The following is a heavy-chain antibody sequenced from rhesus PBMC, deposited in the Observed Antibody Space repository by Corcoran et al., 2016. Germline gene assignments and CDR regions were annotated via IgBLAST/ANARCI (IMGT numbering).Heavy chain of an antibody. CDR3: TREETGTTFGYYFDY. CDR2: ISETGKTI. V-gene: IGHV3-136*01. CDR1: GFTFSSFD. J-gene: IGHJ4*01. D-gene: IGHD1-7*02. Sequence: EVQLVESGGGLVQPGGSLRLSCAASGFTFSSFDMSWVRQAPGKGLGWGAYISETGKTIYYADTVKGRCTISRDNAKNSLSLQMSSLRAEDTAVYYCTREETGTTFGYYFDYWGQGVLVTVSS.